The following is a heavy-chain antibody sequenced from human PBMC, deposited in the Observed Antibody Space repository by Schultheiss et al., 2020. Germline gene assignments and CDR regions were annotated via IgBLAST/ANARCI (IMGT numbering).Heavy chain of an antibody. D-gene: IGHD2-15*01. CDR1: GFTFSSYW. J-gene: IGHJ4*02. Sequence: GGSLRLSCAASGFTFSSYWMSWVRQAPGKGLEWVANIKQDESEKYYADSVKGRFTISRDNAKNSLYLQMNSLRVEDTAVYYCARDLLTWWGGGPFDNWGQGSLVTVSS. V-gene: IGHV3-7*01. CDR3: ARDLLTWWGGGPFDN. CDR2: IKQDESEK.